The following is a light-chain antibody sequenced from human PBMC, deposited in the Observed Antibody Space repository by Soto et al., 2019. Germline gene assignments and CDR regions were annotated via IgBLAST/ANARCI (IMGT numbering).Light chain of an antibody. CDR1: QLVSARY. V-gene: IGKV3-20*01. J-gene: IGKJ4*01. CDR2: DAS. Sequence: EIVLTQSPGTLSLSPGERATLPCRASQLVSARYLAWYQQKPGQAPRLLIYDASSRATGIPDRFSGSGSGTDFTLTISRLEPEDSAVYYCQQYGASPLTFGGGTKVDI. CDR3: QQYGASPLT.